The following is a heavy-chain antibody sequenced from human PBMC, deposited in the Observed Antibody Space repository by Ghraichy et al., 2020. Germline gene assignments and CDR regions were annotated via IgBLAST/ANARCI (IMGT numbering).Heavy chain of an antibody. CDR3: ARVGSGEPQVNWFDP. J-gene: IGHJ5*02. V-gene: IGHV4-59*01. CDR1: GGSISSYY. Sequence: SETLSLTCTVSGGSISSYYWSWIRQPPGKGLEWIGYIYYSGSTNYNPSLKSRVTISVDTSKNQFSLKLSSVTAADTAVYYCARVGSGEPQVNWFDPWGQGTLVTVSS. D-gene: IGHD3-10*01. CDR2: IYYSGST.